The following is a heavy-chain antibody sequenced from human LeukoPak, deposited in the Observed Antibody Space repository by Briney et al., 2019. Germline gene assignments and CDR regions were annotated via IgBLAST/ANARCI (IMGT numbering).Heavy chain of an antibody. V-gene: IGHV1-69*13. CDR2: IIPIFGTA. CDR1: GGTFSSYA. CDR3: ARVGGGYCSSTSCSNWFDP. D-gene: IGHD2-2*01. J-gene: IGHJ5*02. Sequence: GASVTVSCKASGGTFSSYAISWVRQAPGQGLEWMGGIIPIFGTANYAQKFQGRVTITADESTSTAYMELSSLRSEDTAVYYCARVGGGYCSSTSCSNWFDPWGQGTLVTVSS.